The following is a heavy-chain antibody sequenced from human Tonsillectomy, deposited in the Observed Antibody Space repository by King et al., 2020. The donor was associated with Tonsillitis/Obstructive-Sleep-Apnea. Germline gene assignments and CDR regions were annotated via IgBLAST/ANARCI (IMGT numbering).Heavy chain of an antibody. V-gene: IGHV7-4-1*02. CDR1: GYTFTKYA. J-gene: IGHJ4*02. CDR2: INTDTRNP. D-gene: IGHD3-16*01. CDR3: AREFNSAFWGPDS. Sequence: QLVQSGSELKKPGASVKVSCEASGYTFTKYAIIWVRQAPGQGLEWMGWINTDTRNPTYAQDFTGRFVFSLDTSVRTAYLQISILKAENTAVYYCAREFNSAFWGPDSWGQGTLVTVSS.